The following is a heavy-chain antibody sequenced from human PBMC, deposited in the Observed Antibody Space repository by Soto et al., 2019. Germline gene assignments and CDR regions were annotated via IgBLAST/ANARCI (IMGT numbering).Heavy chain of an antibody. CDR1: GGIFSSYA. CDR3: ARFAGLSYCSSTSCYKAFDI. V-gene: IGHV1-69*13. CDR2: IIPIFGTA. Sequence: ASVKVSCKASGGIFSSYAISWVRQAPGQGLEWMGGIIPIFGTANYAQKFQGRVTITADESTSTAYMELSSLRSEDTAVYYCARFAGLSYCSSTSCYKAFDIWGQGTMVTVSS. D-gene: IGHD2-2*02. J-gene: IGHJ3*02.